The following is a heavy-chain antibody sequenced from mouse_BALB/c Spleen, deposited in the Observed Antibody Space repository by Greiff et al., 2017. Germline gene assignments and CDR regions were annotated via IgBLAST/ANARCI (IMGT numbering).Heavy chain of an antibody. Sequence: VQVVESGPGLVAPSQTLSITCTVSGFSLTSYGVHWVRQPPGKGLEWLGVIWAGGSTNYNSALMSRLSISKDNSKSQVFLKMNSLQTDDTAMYYGARENYDEAMDYWGQGTSVTVSS. CDR3: ARENYDEAMDY. D-gene: IGHD1-1*01. J-gene: IGHJ4*01. CDR1: GFSLTSYG. CDR2: IWAGGST. V-gene: IGHV2-9*02.